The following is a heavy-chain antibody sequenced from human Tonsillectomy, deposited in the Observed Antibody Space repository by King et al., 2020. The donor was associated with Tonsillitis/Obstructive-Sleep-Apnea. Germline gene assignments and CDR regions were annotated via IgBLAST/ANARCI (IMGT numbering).Heavy chain of an antibody. CDR2: INTNTGNP. D-gene: IGHD2-2*01. CDR3: ARHPWQVLPAVIDHFDY. Sequence: QLVQSGSELKKPGASVKVSCKASGYTFTVYAMSWLRQAPGQGLEWMGWINTNTGNPTYAQGFTGRFVFSLDTSVSTAYLQINSLKAEDTAIFYCARHPWQVLPAVIDHFDYWGQGTLLTVSS. CDR1: GYTFTVYA. J-gene: IGHJ4*02. V-gene: IGHV7-4-1*02.